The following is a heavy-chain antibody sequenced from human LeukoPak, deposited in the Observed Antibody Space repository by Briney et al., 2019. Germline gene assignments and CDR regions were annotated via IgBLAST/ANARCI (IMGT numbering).Heavy chain of an antibody. D-gene: IGHD2-21*02. CDR2: IIPILGIA. CDR1: GYTFTNYA. CDR3: ARGGVVTATQYYFDY. J-gene: IGHJ4*02. V-gene: IGHV1-69*04. Sequence: SVKVSCKASGYTFTNYAISWVRQAPGQGLEWMGRIIPILGIANYAQKFQGRVTITADKSTSTAYMELSSLRSEDTAVYYCARGGVVTATQYYFDYWGQGTLVTVSS.